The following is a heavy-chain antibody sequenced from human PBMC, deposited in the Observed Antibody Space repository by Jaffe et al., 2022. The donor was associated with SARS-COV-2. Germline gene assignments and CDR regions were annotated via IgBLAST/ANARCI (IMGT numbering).Heavy chain of an antibody. Sequence: EVQLVESGGGLVQPGGSLRLSCAASGFTFSSYWMSWVRQAPGKGLEWVANIKQDGSEKYYVDSVKGRFTISRDNAKNSLYLQMNSLRAEDTAVYYCARTGHYRARPYYFDYWGQGTLVTVSS. CDR1: GFTFSSYW. D-gene: IGHD3-10*01. V-gene: IGHV3-7*01. J-gene: IGHJ4*02. CDR2: IKQDGSEK. CDR3: ARTGHYRARPYYFDY.